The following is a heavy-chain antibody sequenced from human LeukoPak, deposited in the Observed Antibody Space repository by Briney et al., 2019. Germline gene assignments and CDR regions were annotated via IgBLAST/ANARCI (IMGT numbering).Heavy chain of an antibody. CDR1: GFTVSTYY. J-gene: IGHJ4*02. CDR2: IYSGGNT. V-gene: IGHV3-66*01. CDR3: ARGLAVTGGGYEFGY. D-gene: IGHD6-19*01. Sequence: GGSLRLSCAASGFTVSTYYMSWVRRAPGKGLEWLSVIYSGGNTYYADSVKDRFTISRDNSKNTLYLQINSLRAEDTGVYYCARGLAVTGGGYEFGYWGQGTLVTVSS.